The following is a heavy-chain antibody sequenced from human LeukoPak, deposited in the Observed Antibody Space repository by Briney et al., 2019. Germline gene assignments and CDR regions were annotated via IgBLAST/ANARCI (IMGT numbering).Heavy chain of an antibody. D-gene: IGHD3-3*02. CDR1: GFTFSSYS. CDR3: ARDRRAIYDY. Sequence: PGGSLRLSCAASGFTFSSYSMNWVRQAPGKGLEWVSSISSSSSYIYYADSVKGRFTISRDNAKNSLYLQMNSLRAEDMAVYYCARDRRAIYDYWGQGTLVTVSS. V-gene: IGHV3-21*01. J-gene: IGHJ4*02. CDR2: ISSSSSYI.